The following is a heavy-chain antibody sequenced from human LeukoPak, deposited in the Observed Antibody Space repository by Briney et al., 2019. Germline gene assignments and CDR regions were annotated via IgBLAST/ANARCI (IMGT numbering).Heavy chain of an antibody. CDR1: GGSISSSSYY. Sequence: PSETLSLTCTVSGGSISSSSYYWGWIRQPPGKGLEWIGSIYYSGSTYYNPSLKSRVTISVDTSKNQFSLKLSSVTAADTAVYYCARDLVEVDYWGQGTLVTVSS. V-gene: IGHV4-39*07. J-gene: IGHJ4*02. CDR3: ARDLVEVDY. CDR2: IYYSGST. D-gene: IGHD2-2*01.